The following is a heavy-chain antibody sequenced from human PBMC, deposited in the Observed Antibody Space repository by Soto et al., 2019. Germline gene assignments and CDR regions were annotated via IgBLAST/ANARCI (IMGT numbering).Heavy chain of an antibody. CDR2: ISAYNGNI. V-gene: IGHV1-18*01. J-gene: IGHJ4*02. Sequence: QVQLVQSGAEVKKPGASVKVSCKACGYTFTSYGISWVRQAAGQGLEWMGWISAYNGNIKYAQKLQGRVTMTTDTSTSTAYRELRRRTSDTTAVCYCTRDRAVGMVDYWGQGTLVTVSS. CDR3: TRDRAVGMVDY. CDR1: GYTFTSYG.